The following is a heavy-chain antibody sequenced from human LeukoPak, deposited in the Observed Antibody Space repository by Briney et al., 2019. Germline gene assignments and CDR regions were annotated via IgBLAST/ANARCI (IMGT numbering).Heavy chain of an antibody. Sequence: PGGSLRLSCAASGFTVSSSDMSWVRQAPGKGLEWVSVIYSGGSTYYADSVKGRFTISRDNSKNTLYLQMNSLRAEDTAVYCCAREYYDILTGYLHFDYWGQGTLVTVSS. CDR3: AREYYDILTGYLHFDY. J-gene: IGHJ4*02. CDR2: IYSGGST. D-gene: IGHD3-9*01. V-gene: IGHV3-66*01. CDR1: GFTVSSSD.